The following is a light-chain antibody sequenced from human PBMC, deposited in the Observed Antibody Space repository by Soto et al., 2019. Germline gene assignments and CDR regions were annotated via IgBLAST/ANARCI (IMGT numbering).Light chain of an antibody. CDR2: EVS. CDR1: QILTNY. CDR3: QQRSNWPLT. Sequence: EIVLTQSPATLSLSPGERATLSCRASQILTNYLNWYQQKPGQAPRLLIYEVSNRATGIPARFSGSGSGTDFTLTLSSLEPEDFAVYYCQQRSNWPLTFGGGTKVEVK. V-gene: IGKV3-11*01. J-gene: IGKJ4*01.